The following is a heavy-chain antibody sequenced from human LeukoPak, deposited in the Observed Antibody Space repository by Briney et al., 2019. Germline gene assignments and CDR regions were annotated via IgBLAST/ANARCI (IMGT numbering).Heavy chain of an antibody. D-gene: IGHD4-17*01. CDR1: GFTFSSYA. Sequence: PGGSLRLSCAASGFTFSSYAMSWVRQAPGKGLEWVSAISGSGGSTYYAYYADSVKGRFTISRDNSKNTLYLQMNSLRAEDTAVYYCAKDHTDYGDYIIDYWGQGTLVTVSS. V-gene: IGHV3-23*01. J-gene: IGHJ4*02. CDR3: AKDHTDYGDYIIDY. CDR2: ISGSGGSTYYA.